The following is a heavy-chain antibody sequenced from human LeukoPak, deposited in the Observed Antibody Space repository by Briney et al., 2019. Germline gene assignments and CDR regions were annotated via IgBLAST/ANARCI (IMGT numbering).Heavy chain of an antibody. Sequence: ASVKVSCKASGYTFTTKYIHWVRQAPGQGLEWMGWINPNTGGTQYAQKSQGRVTMTRDTSISTAYVELTSLRSDDTAVYYCARGAGSSWFDPWGQGTLVTVSS. V-gene: IGHV1-2*02. CDR3: ARGAGSSWFDP. CDR2: INPNTGGT. D-gene: IGHD6-13*01. CDR1: GYTFTTKY. J-gene: IGHJ5*02.